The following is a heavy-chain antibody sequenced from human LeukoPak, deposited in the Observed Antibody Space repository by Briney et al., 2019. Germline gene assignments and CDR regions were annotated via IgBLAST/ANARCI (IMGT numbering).Heavy chain of an antibody. CDR3: ARDRADYGGTKNAFDI. D-gene: IGHD4-23*01. CDR2: IYYSGST. J-gene: IGHJ3*02. CDR1: GGSISSYY. V-gene: IGHV4-59*01. Sequence: PSETLSLTCTVSGGSISSYYWSWIRQPPGKGLEWIGYIYYSGSTNYNPSLKSRVTISVDTSKNQFSLKLSSVTAADTAVYYCARDRADYGGTKNAFDIWGQGTMVTVSS.